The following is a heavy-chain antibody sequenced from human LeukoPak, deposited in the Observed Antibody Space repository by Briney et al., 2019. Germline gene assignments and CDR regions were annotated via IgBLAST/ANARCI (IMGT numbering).Heavy chain of an antibody. Sequence: GESLKISCKGSGYRFNAYWIAWVRQMPGKGLEWMGIIYPDDSDTRYSPSFQGQVTISADKSVRTAYLQWSSLKALDTAMYYCARPNITSYYDSRGYDAFDVWGQGTMVTVSS. CDR1: GYRFNAYW. CDR3: ARPNITSYYDSRGYDAFDV. V-gene: IGHV5-51*01. D-gene: IGHD3-22*01. CDR2: IYPDDSDT. J-gene: IGHJ3*01.